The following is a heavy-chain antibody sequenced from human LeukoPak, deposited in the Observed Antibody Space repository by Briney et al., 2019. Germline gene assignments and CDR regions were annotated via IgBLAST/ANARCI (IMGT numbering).Heavy chain of an antibody. J-gene: IGHJ4*02. CDR1: GGSFSGYY. CDR2: INHSGST. CDR3: ARAGYGDYVSD. D-gene: IGHD4-17*01. V-gene: IGHV4-34*01. Sequence: SETLSLTCAVYGGSFSGYYWSWIRQPPGKGLEWIGEINHSGSTNYNPSLKSRVTISVDTSKNQFSLKLSSVTAADTAVYYCARAGYGDYVSDWGQGTLVTVSS.